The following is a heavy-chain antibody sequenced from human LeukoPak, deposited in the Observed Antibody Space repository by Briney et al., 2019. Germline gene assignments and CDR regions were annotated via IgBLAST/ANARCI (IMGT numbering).Heavy chain of an antibody. CDR3: AKGSKLVVITRDHYMAV. CDR1: GFTFSDYT. J-gene: IGHJ6*03. Sequence: GGSLRLSCAASGFTFSDYTMDWVRQAPGKGLEWVSSISPSSTYIKYSDSVKGRFTISRDDAKNSLYLQMNSLRAGDTAVYYCAKGSKLVVITRDHYMAVWGKGTTVTISS. D-gene: IGHD3-22*01. CDR2: ISPSSTYI. V-gene: IGHV3-21*01.